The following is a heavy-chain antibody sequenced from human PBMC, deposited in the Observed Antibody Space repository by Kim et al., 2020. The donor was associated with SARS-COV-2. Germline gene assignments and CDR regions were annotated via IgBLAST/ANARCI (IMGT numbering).Heavy chain of an antibody. CDR3: ARGADSSSWHGGFDY. D-gene: IGHD6-13*01. V-gene: IGHV3-7*01. J-gene: IGHJ4*02. CDR1: GFTFSSYW. CDR2: IKQDGSEK. Sequence: GGSLRLSCAASGFTFSSYWMRWVRQAPGKGLEWVANIKQDGSEKKYVDSVKGRFTISRDNAKNSLFLQMSSLRAEDTAVYYCARGADSSSWHGGFDYWGQGTLVTVSS.